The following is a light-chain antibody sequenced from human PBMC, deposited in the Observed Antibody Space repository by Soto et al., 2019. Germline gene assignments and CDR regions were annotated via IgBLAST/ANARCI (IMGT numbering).Light chain of an antibody. Sequence: SYELTQPPSVSVSPGQTPSTTGFGDKLGDKYACWYQQKPGQSPVLVIYQDSKRPSGIPERFSGSNSGNTATLTISGTQAMDEADYYCQAWDSSTVVFGGGTKVTVL. J-gene: IGLJ2*01. V-gene: IGLV3-1*01. CDR2: QDS. CDR1: KLGDKY. CDR3: QAWDSSTVV.